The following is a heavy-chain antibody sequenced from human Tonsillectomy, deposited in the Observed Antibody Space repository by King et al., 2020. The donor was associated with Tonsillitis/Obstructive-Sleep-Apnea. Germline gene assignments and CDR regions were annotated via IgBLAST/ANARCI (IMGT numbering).Heavy chain of an antibody. CDR3: AKNYCVRSGHRDLYDYMDV. CDR2: ISSSGGST. D-gene: IGHD3-22*01. V-gene: IGHV3-23*04. Sequence: VQLVESGGGLVQPGGSLRLSCAASGFTFNTYAMSWVRQAPGKGLEWVSAISSSGGSTYYADSVKGRFTISRDNSKNTLYLQMNSLRAEDTAVYYCAKNYCVRSGHRDLYDYMDVWRTGTPVTVSS. CDR1: GFTFNTYA. J-gene: IGHJ6*03.